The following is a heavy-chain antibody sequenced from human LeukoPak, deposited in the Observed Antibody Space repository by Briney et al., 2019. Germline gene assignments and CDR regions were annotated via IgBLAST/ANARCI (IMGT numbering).Heavy chain of an antibody. D-gene: IGHD3-22*01. V-gene: IGHV4-61*08. Sequence: ASETLSLTCTVSGGSISSGDYYWSWIRQPPGKGLEWIGYIYYSGSTNYNPSLKSRVTISADTSKNQFSLKLSSVTAADTAVYYCARSGRGKGSGYVAWGQGTLVTVSS. J-gene: IGHJ4*02. CDR1: GGSISSGDYY. CDR2: IYYSGST. CDR3: ARSGRGKGSGYVA.